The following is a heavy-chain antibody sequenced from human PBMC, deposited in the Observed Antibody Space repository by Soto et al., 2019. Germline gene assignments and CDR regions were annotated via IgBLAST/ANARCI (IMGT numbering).Heavy chain of an antibody. CDR2: ISANGQGI. V-gene: IGHV3-23*01. CDR1: GFTFSSYA. CDR3: AKDRNYPRDYFHY. J-gene: IGHJ4*02. Sequence: GGSLRLSCAASGFTFSSYALSWVRQAPGKGLEWVSAISANGQGIYYADSVRGRFTISRDNSKNTIFLHMDSLRAEDTAVYYCAKDRNYPRDYFHYWGQGTLVTVSS. D-gene: IGHD1-7*01.